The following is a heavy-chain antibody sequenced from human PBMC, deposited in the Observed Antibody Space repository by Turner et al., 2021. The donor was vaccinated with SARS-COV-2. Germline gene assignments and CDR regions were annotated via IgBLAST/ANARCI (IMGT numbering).Heavy chain of an antibody. D-gene: IGHD3-22*01. Sequence: QVQLQESGPGLVKPSETLSLTCTVPGGSISSSYWSWIRQPPGKGLEWIGYIYYSGSTNYNPSLKGRVTISVDTSKNQFSLKLSSVTAADTAVYYCASYYYDSSGYHYAFDYWGQGTPVTVSS. CDR1: GGSISSSY. CDR3: ASYYYDSSGYHYAFDY. J-gene: IGHJ4*02. V-gene: IGHV4-59*01. CDR2: IYYSGST.